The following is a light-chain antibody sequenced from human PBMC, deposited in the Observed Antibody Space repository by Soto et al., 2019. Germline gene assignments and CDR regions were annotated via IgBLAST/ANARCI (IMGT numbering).Light chain of an antibody. CDR3: QQYGGSPWT. V-gene: IGKV3-20*01. CDR2: GAS. Sequence: EIVLTQSPGTLSLSPGERATLSCRASQSVSSTYLAWYQQKPGQAPRLLIYGASSRATGIPDRFSGNGSGRDFTLTITRLEPEDFAVYSCQQYGGSPWTFGQGTKVEIK. J-gene: IGKJ1*01. CDR1: QSVSSTY.